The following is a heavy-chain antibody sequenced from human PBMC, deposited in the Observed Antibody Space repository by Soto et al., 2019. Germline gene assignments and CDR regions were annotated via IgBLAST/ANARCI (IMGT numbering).Heavy chain of an antibody. D-gene: IGHD4-17*01. CDR3: ARASTTVTTLDY. CDR2: IYHSGST. J-gene: IGHJ4*02. CDR1: GGSISSGGYS. V-gene: IGHV4-30-2*01. Sequence: PSETLSLTCAVSGGSISSGGYSWSWIRQPPGKGLEWNGYIYHSGSTYYNPSLKSRVNISVDKSKNQFSLKLSSVTAADTAVYYCARASTTVTTLDYWGQGTLVTVSS.